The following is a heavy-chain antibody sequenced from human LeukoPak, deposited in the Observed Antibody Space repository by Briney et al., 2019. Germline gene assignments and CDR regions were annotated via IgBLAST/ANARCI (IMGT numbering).Heavy chain of an antibody. J-gene: IGHJ4*02. CDR2: IYTSGST. D-gene: IGHD3-16*01. CDR3: TREGYDNGDY. CDR1: GASISSGAYY. V-gene: IGHV4-61*02. Sequence: SETLSLTCTVSGASISSGAYYWSWVRQPAGKGLEWIGRIYTSGSTNYNPSLKSRVTISLDTSQNQLSFRLTSVTAADTAMYYCTREGYDNGDYWGQRALVTVSS.